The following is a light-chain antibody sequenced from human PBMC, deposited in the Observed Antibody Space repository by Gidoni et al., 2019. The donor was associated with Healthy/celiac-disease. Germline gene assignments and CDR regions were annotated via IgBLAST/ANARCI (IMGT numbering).Light chain of an antibody. CDR2: DAS. Sequence: ELVLTQPPATLSLSPGESATLSCRASQSVSSYLAWYQQKPGQAPRLLIYDASNKATGIPARFSGSGSGTDFTLTISSLEPEDFAVYYCQQRSNWLTFGGGTKVEIK. J-gene: IGKJ4*01. CDR3: QQRSNWLT. CDR1: QSVSSY. V-gene: IGKV3-11*01.